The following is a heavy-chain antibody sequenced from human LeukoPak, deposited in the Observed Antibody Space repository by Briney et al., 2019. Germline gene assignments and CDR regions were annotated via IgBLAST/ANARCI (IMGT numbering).Heavy chain of an antibody. D-gene: IGHD1-1*01. CDR1: GYTFTGYY. CDR3: ARPKRRYNWNDQRSDYFDY. J-gene: IGHJ4*02. V-gene: IGHV1-2*02. CDR2: INPNSGGT. Sequence: ASVKVSCKASGYTFTGYYMHWVRQAPGQGLEWMGWINPNSGGTNYAQKFQGRVTMTRDTSISTAYMELSRLRSDNTAVYYCARPKRRYNWNDQRSDYFDYWGQGTLVTVSS.